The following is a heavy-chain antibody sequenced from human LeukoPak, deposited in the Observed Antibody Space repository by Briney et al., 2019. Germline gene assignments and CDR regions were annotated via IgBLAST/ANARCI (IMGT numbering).Heavy chain of an antibody. CDR1: GFTFSTYG. CDR3: AKGGGDYDFWSGYYYD. D-gene: IGHD3-3*01. V-gene: IGHV3-30*18. J-gene: IGHJ4*02. Sequence: GGSLRLSCAASGFTFSTYGMHWVRQAPGKGLEWVAVISYDGSNKFYADSVKGRFTVSRDNSKNALYLQMNSLRAEDTAMYFCAKGGGDYDFWSGYYYDWGQGTLVTVSS. CDR2: ISYDGSNK.